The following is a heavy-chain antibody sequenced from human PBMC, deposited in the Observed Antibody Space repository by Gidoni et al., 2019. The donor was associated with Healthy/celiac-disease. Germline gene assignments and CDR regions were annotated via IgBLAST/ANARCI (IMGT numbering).Heavy chain of an antibody. J-gene: IGHJ4*02. CDR3: ARAAYDYVWGSYPPFDY. CDR1: GGTFSSYA. CDR2: IIPIFGTA. V-gene: IGHV1-69*01. Sequence: QVQLVQSGAEVKKPGSSVKVSCKASGGTFSSYAISWVRQAPGQGLEWMGGIIPIFGTANYAQKFQGRVTITADESTSTAYMELSSLRSEDTAVYYCARAAYDYVWGSYPPFDYWGQGTLVTVSS. D-gene: IGHD3-16*02.